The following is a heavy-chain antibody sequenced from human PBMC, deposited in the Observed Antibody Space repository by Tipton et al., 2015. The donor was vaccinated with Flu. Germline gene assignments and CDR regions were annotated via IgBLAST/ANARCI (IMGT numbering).Heavy chain of an antibody. CDR2: INHSGST. V-gene: IGHV4-34*01. CDR1: GGSFSGYY. CDR3: ASVRVVVTAINGMDV. D-gene: IGHD2-21*02. J-gene: IGHJ6*02. Sequence: TLSLTCAVYGGSFSGYYWSWIRQPPGKGLEWIGEINHSGSTNYNPSLKSRVTISVDTSKNQFSLQLSSVTAADTAVYYCASVRVVVTAINGMDVWGQGTTVTVSS.